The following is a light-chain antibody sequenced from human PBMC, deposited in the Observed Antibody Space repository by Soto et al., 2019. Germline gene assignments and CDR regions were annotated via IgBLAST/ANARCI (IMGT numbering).Light chain of an antibody. CDR1: QSINSY. V-gene: IGKV1-39*01. CDR2: AAS. J-gene: IGKJ3*01. CDR3: QQSHSTPAT. Sequence: DIQMTQSPSSLPASIGDRVTITCRASQSINSYLNWYQQKPGKAPNLLIYAASNLRSGVPSRFSGSGSGTDVTLTISSLQPEDFATYYCQQSHSTPATFGPGTKVDIK.